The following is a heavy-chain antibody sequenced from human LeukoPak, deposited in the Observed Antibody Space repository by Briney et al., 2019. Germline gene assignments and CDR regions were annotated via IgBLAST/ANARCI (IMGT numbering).Heavy chain of an antibody. CDR3: ASAGPVRTYYYGSGSYDGYGMDV. CDR1: GGTFSSYA. Sequence: GASVKVSCKASGGTFSSYAISWVRQAPGQGLEWMGGIIPIFGTANYAQKFQGRVTITADEFTSTAYMELSSLRSEDTAVYYCASAGPVRTYYYGSGSYDGYGMDVWGQGTTVTVSS. V-gene: IGHV1-69*13. J-gene: IGHJ6*02. CDR2: IIPIFGTA. D-gene: IGHD3-10*01.